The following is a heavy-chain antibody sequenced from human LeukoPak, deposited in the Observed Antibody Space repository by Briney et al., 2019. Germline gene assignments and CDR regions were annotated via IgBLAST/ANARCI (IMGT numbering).Heavy chain of an antibody. Sequence: SETLSLTCAVYGGSFSGYYWSWIRQPPGKGLEWIGEINHSGSTNYNPSLKSRVTISVDTSKNQFSLKLSSVTAADTAVYYCARHRCSGGSCYPMNWFDPWSQGTLVTVSS. D-gene: IGHD2-15*01. J-gene: IGHJ5*02. CDR3: ARHRCSGGSCYPMNWFDP. CDR1: GGSFSGYY. V-gene: IGHV4-34*01. CDR2: INHSGST.